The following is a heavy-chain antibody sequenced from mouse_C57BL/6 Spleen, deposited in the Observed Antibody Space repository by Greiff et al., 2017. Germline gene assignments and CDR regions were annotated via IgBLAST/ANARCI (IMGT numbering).Heavy chain of an antibody. CDR1: GYTFTSYW. Sequence: QVHVKQPGAELVKPGASVKMSCKASGYTFTSYWITWVKQRPGQGLEWIGDIYPGSGSTNYNEKFKSKATLTVDTSSSTAYMQLSSLTSEDSAVYYCANYGSSPYYFDYWGQGTTLTVSS. CDR3: ANYGSSPYYFDY. D-gene: IGHD1-1*01. V-gene: IGHV1-55*01. CDR2: IYPGSGST. J-gene: IGHJ2*01.